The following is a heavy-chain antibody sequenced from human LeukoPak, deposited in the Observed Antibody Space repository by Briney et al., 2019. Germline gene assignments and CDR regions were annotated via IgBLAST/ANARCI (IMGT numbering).Heavy chain of an antibody. Sequence: ASVKVSCKASGYTFTSYYMHWVRQAPGQGLEWMGIINPSGGSTSYAQKFQGRVTMTRDMSTSTVYMELSRLRSDDTAVYYCARDSNGYYHFDYWGQGTLVTVSS. D-gene: IGHD4-17*01. CDR1: GYTFTSYY. V-gene: IGHV1-46*01. CDR2: INPSGGST. CDR3: ARDSNGYYHFDY. J-gene: IGHJ4*02.